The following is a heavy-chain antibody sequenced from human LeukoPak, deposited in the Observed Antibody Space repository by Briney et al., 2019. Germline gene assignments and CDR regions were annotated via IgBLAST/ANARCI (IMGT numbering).Heavy chain of an antibody. Sequence: GGSLRLSCEASGFTFSSYSMNWVRQAPGKGLEWVSAISGSGGSTYYADSVKGRFTISRDNSKNTLYLQMNSLRAEDTAVYYCAKDTYYYGSGSSTWGQGTLVTVSS. CDR2: ISGSGGST. J-gene: IGHJ4*02. CDR1: GFTFSSYS. V-gene: IGHV3-23*01. CDR3: AKDTYYYGSGSST. D-gene: IGHD3-10*01.